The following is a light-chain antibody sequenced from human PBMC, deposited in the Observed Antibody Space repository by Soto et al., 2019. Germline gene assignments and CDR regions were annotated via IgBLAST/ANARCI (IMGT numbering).Light chain of an antibody. V-gene: IGKV1-39*01. Sequence: DIQMTQSPSSLSASVGDRITISCRASQGISDYFSWIQQQPGEAPKLLINTASTLQSGVPIRFSGAGSRTHFSLTISGLQLEDSATYYCQQTYSFPWTFGQGTRVDIK. CDR3: QQTYSFPWT. J-gene: IGKJ1*01. CDR2: TAS. CDR1: QGISDY.